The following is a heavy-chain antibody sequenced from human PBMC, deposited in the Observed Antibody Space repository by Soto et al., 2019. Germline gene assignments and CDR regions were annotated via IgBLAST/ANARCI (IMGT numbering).Heavy chain of an antibody. J-gene: IGHJ6*02. CDR1: GGFISNYY. CDR3: ARDDNSGYYYYGMDV. D-gene: IGHD3-22*01. CDR2: IYSSGST. Sequence: SETLSLTCTVSGGFISNYYCSWIRQPPGKGLEWIGYIYSSGSTIYNPSLKSRVTISVDTSKNQFSLKLSSVTAADTAVYYCARDDNSGYYYYGMDVWGQGTTVTVSS. V-gene: IGHV4-59*01.